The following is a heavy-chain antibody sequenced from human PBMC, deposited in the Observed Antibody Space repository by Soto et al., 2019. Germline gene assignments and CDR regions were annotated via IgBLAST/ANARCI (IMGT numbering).Heavy chain of an antibody. Sequence: PSETLSLTCTVSGGSISSGGYYWSWIRQHPGKGLEWIGYIYYSGSTYYNPSLKSRVTISVDTSKNQFSLKLSSVTAADTAVYYCAREVDTAMAPHFDYWGQGTLVTVSS. CDR2: IYYSGST. V-gene: IGHV4-31*03. CDR1: GGSISSGGYY. D-gene: IGHD5-18*01. J-gene: IGHJ4*02. CDR3: AREVDTAMAPHFDY.